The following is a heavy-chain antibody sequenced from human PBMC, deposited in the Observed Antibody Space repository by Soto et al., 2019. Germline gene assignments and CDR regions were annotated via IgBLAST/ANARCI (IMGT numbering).Heavy chain of an antibody. Sequence: PSETLSLTCTVSGGSIGSYYWSWIRQPPGKGLEWIGYIYYSGSTNYNPSLKSRVTISVDTSKNQFSLKLSSVTAADTAVYYCATSSPAYFDYWGQGTLVTVSS. V-gene: IGHV4-59*01. CDR1: GGSIGSYY. CDR3: ATSSPAYFDY. D-gene: IGHD6-13*01. J-gene: IGHJ4*02. CDR2: IYYSGST.